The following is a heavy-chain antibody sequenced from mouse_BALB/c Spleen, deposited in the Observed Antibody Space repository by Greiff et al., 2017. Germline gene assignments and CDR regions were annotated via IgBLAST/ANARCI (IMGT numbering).Heavy chain of an antibody. Sequence: VHVKQSGTVLARPGASVKMSCKASGYTFTSYWMHWVKQRPGQGLEWIGAIYTGNSDTNYNQKFTGMAKLTAVTSTSTAYMELSNLTNEDSAVYYCTREGNDYVDYWGQGTTLTVSS. CDR2: IYTGNSDT. D-gene: IGHD2-3*01. CDR1: GYTFTSYW. J-gene: IGHJ2*01. V-gene: IGHV1-5*01. CDR3: TREGNDYVDY.